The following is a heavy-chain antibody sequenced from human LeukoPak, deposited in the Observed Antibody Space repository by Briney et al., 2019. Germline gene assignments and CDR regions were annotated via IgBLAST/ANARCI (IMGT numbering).Heavy chain of an antibody. Sequence: GGSLRLSCAASGFTFSSYWMHWVRQVPGKGLVWVSRINSDGSSTSYADSVKGRFTISRDNAKNTLYVQMNSLRAEDTAVYYCSTGSGHAFDIWGRGQWSPSPQ. CDR1: GFTFSSYW. CDR2: INSDGSST. V-gene: IGHV3-74*01. CDR3: STGSGHAFDI. D-gene: IGHD3-10*01. J-gene: IGHJ3*02.